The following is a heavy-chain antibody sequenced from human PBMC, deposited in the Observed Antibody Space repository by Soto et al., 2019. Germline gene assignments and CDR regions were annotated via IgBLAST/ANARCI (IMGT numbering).Heavy chain of an antibody. CDR2: ISSSSSYI. D-gene: IGHD3-10*01. CDR1: GFTFSSYS. J-gene: IGHJ6*03. Sequence: EVQLVESGGGLVKPGGSLRLSCAASGFTFSSYSMNWVRQAPGKGLEWVSSISSSSSYIYYAGSVKGRFTISRDNAKNSLYLQMNSLRAEDTAVYYCAREGSGSYYYYMDVWGKGTTVTVSS. V-gene: IGHV3-21*01. CDR3: AREGSGSYYYYMDV.